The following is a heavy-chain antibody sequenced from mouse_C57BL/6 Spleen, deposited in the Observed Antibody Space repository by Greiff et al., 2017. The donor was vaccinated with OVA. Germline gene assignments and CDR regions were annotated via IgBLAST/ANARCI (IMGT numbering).Heavy chain of an antibody. CDR2: IDPETGGT. CDR1: GYTFTDYE. J-gene: IGHJ3*01. CDR3: TRWGLDGYSPLLD. Sequence: QVQLKQSGAELVRPGASVTLSCKASGYTFTDYEMHWVKQTPVHGLEWIGAIDPETGGTAYNQKFKGKAILTADKSSSTAYMELRSLTSEDSAVYYCTRWGLDGYSPLLDWGQGTLVTVSA. V-gene: IGHV1-15*01. D-gene: IGHD2-3*01.